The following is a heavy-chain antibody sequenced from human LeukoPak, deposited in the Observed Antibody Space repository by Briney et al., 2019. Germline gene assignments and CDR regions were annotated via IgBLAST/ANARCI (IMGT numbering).Heavy chain of an antibody. D-gene: IGHD3-22*01. CDR2: IYYSGST. Sequence: SETLSLTCAVYGGSFSGYYWSWIRQPPGKGLEWIGYIYYSGSTNYNPSLKSRVTISVDTSKNQFSLKLSSVTAADTAVYYCARGQARPFTYYYDSSGYAFDYWGQGTLVTVSS. CDR1: GGSFSGYY. CDR3: ARGQARPFTYYYDSSGYAFDY. J-gene: IGHJ4*02. V-gene: IGHV4-59*12.